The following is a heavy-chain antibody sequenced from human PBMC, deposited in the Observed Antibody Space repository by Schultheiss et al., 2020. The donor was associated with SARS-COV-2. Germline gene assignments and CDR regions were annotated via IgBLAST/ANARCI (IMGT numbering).Heavy chain of an antibody. V-gene: IGHV3-30*18. CDR3: AKDVGNYYDSSGYL. D-gene: IGHD3-22*01. CDR2: ISYDGSNK. J-gene: IGHJ4*02. Sequence: GSLRLSCAASGFTFSSYGMHWVRQAPGKGLEWVAVISYDGSNKYYADSVKGRFTISRDNSKNTLYLQMNSLRAEDTAVYYCAKDVGNYYDSSGYLWGLGTLVTVSS. CDR1: GFTFSSYG.